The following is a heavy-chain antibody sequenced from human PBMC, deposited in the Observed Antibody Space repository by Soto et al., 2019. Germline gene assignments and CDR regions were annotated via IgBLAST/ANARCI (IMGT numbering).Heavy chain of an antibody. CDR1: GGSISSSSYY. Sequence: QLQLQESGPGLVKPSETLSLTCTVSGGSISSSSYYWGWIRQPPGKGLEWIGSIYYSGSTYYNPSLKSRLTMSVDTSTHRFSRKLSSVPAADTAVYYCARPYQQLSDFDYWGQGTLVTVSS. CDR3: ARPYQQLSDFDY. D-gene: IGHD6-13*01. V-gene: IGHV4-39*01. CDR2: IYYSGST. J-gene: IGHJ4*02.